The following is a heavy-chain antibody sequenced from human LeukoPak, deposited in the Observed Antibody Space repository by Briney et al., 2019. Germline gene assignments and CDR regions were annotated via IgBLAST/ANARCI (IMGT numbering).Heavy chain of an antibody. CDR3: TADNLYYEGFDY. D-gene: IGHD3-22*01. J-gene: IGHJ4*02. Sequence: GGSLRLSCAASGFTFSNAWMSWVRQAPGKGLEWVGRIKSKTDGGTTDYAAPVKGRFTISRDDSKNTLYLQMNSLKTEDTAVYYCTADNLYYEGFDYWGQGTLVTVSS. V-gene: IGHV3-15*01. CDR1: GFTFSNAW. CDR2: IKSKTDGGTT.